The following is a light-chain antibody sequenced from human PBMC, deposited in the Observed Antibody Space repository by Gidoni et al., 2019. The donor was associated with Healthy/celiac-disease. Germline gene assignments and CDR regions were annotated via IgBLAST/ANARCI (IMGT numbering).Light chain of an antibody. CDR1: SSNIGSNY. CDR3: AAWDDSLSGPHVV. Sequence: QSVLTQPPSASGTPGQRVTISCSGSSSNIGSNYVYWYQPLPGTAPKPLIYRNNQRPSGVPDRFSGSKSGTSASLAISGLRSEDEADYYCAAWDDSLSGPHVVFGGGTKLTVL. V-gene: IGLV1-47*01. J-gene: IGLJ2*01. CDR2: RNN.